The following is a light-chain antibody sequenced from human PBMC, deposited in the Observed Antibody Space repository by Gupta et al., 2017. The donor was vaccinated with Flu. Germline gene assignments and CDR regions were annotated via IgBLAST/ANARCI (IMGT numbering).Light chain of an antibody. J-gene: IGKJ4*01. V-gene: IGKV3-15*01. Sequence: EIVMTQSPATLSVSTGERATLSCRASQSVSSNLAWYQQKPGQAPRLLIYGASTRATGIPARFSGSGSGTEFTLTISSLQSEDFAVYYCQQDNNCPLTFGGGTKVEIK. CDR1: QSVSSN. CDR3: QQDNNCPLT. CDR2: GAS.